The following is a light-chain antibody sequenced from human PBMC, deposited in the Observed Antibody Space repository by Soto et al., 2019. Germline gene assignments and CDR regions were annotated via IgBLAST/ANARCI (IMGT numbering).Light chain of an antibody. CDR1: SSDVGGYNY. CDR2: DVS. J-gene: IGLJ1*01. CDR3: SSYTSSSTYV. V-gene: IGLV2-14*01. Sequence: QSALTQAASVSGSPGQSITISCTGTSSDVGGYNYVSWYQQYPGKAPKLMIYDVSNRPSGVSNRLSGSKSGNTASLTISGLQAEDEADYSCSSYTSSSTYVFGTGTKLTVL.